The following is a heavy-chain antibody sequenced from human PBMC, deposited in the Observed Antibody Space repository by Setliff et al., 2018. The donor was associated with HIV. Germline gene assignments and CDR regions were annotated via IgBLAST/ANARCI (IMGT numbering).Heavy chain of an antibody. Sequence: ETLSLTCTVSGGSISSYRWGWIRQSPGKGPQWIASIYSTGDTYYNPSLKSRVTISIDTSKNQFSLKLSSVTAADTAVYYCARVVGQVGSNWYNYYYYMDVWAKGTTVTVSS. D-gene: IGHD6-13*01. CDR3: ARVVGQVGSNWYNYYYYMDV. CDR1: GGSISSYR. CDR2: IYSTGDT. V-gene: IGHV4-4*09. J-gene: IGHJ6*03.